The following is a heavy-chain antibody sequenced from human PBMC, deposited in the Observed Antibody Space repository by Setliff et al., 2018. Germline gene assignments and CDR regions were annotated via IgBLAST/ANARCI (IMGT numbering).Heavy chain of an antibody. D-gene: IGHD3-16*02. CDR1: GGSISSSSYY. CDR2: IYYRGST. J-gene: IGHJ3*02. V-gene: IGHV4-39*07. Sequence: SETLSLTCTVSGGSISSSSYYWGWIRQPPGKGLEWIGSIYYRGSTYYNPSLKCRVTISIDTSKNQFSLKLSSVTAADTAVYYCARDLYDYVWGTYRYHDAFDIWGQGTMVTVSS. CDR3: ARDLYDYVWGTYRYHDAFDI.